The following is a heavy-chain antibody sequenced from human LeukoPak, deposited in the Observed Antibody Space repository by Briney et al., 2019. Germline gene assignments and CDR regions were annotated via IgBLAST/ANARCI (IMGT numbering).Heavy chain of an antibody. CDR3: ARTVGWYNAFDI. Sequence: PSETLSLTCAVYGGSFSGYYWSWIRQPPGKGLGWIGEINHSGSTNYNPSLKSRVTISVDTSKNQFSLKLSSVTAADTAVYYCARTVGWYNAFDIWGQGTMVTVSS. CDR1: GGSFSGYY. V-gene: IGHV4-34*01. D-gene: IGHD6-19*01. J-gene: IGHJ3*02. CDR2: INHSGST.